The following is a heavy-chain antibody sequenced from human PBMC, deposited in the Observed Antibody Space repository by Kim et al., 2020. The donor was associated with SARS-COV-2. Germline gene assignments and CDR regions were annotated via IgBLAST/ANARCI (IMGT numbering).Heavy chain of an antibody. Sequence: YAASVKSRITINPDQSKNQFSLQLNSVTPEDTAVYYCARDLGQSSSWSFDYWGQGSLVTVSS. CDR3: ARDLGQSSSWSFDY. J-gene: IGHJ4*02. D-gene: IGHD6-13*01. V-gene: IGHV6-1*01.